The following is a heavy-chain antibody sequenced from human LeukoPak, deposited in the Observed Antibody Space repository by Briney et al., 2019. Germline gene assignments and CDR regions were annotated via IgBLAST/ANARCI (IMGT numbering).Heavy chain of an antibody. V-gene: IGHV3-30*02. J-gene: IGHJ4*02. CDR2: LRYDETNE. Sequence: GGSLRLSCAASGFIFSNYDMHWVRQPPGKGLEWVAFLRYDETNEHYADSLKGRFTISRDNSKDTLYLHMNSLRVEDTAVYYCARGWYFDSWGQGTLVTVSS. CDR3: ARGWYFDS. CDR1: GFIFSNYD. D-gene: IGHD6-13*01.